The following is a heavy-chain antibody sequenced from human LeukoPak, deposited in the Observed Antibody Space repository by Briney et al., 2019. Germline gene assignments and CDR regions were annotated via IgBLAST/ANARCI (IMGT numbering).Heavy chain of an antibody. CDR3: ARDLTPAGTMDY. CDR2: ISYDGSNQ. D-gene: IGHD6-19*01. V-gene: IGHV3-30-3*01. CDR1: GFTFSSYA. J-gene: IGHJ4*02. Sequence: GRSLRLSCAASGFTFSSYAMHWVRQAPGKGLEWVAVISYDGSNQFYADSVKGRFTISRDNSKNTLTLQMISLRAEDTAVYNCARDLTPAGTMDYWGQGTLVTVSS.